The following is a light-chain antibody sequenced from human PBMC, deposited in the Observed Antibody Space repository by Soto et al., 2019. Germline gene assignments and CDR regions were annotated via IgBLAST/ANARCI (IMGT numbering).Light chain of an antibody. CDR2: STI. J-gene: IGLJ2*01. CDR1: SSNIGSNT. CDR3: AAWDDSLNGVV. V-gene: IGLV1-44*01. Sequence: HSVLTQPPSASGTPGQGITVSCSGSSSNIGSNTVNWYQKFPGTAPKLLIYSTILRPSGVPDRFSGSKSDTSASLAISGLQSEDEADYYCAAWDDSLNGVVFGGGTKLTVL.